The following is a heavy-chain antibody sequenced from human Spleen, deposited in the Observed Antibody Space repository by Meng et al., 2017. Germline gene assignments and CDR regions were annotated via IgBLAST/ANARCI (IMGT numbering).Heavy chain of an antibody. CDR1: GGSFSAYY. Sequence: GRLLQWGSGLFNPSEPLSLTGVVSGGSFSAYYWSWIRQPPGKGLEWIGEINHSGSTNYNPSLESRATISVDTSQNNLSLKLSSVTAADSAVYYCARGPTTMAHDFDYWGQGTLVTVSS. D-gene: IGHD4-11*01. V-gene: IGHV4-34*01. CDR3: ARGPTTMAHDFDY. J-gene: IGHJ4*02. CDR2: INHSGST.